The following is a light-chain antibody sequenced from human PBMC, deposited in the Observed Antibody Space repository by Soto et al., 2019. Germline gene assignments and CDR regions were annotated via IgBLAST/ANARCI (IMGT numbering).Light chain of an antibody. Sequence: IQLTQSPSSLSASVGDRVTVTCRASQGIGTYLVWYQQKSGKAPTVLIYASSTLQTGVPSRFSGSGSGTEFTLTISSLQPDDFATYYCQQYNIYLWTFGQGTKVDIK. CDR1: QGIGTY. V-gene: IGKV1-9*01. J-gene: IGKJ1*01. CDR2: ASS. CDR3: QQYNIYLWT.